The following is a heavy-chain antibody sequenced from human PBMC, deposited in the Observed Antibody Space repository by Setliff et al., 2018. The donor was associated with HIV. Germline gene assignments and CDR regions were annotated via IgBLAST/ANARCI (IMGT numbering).Heavy chain of an antibody. Sequence: GGSLRLSCVASGFTFSNYNMNWVRQAPGKGLEWVSSIHGSGSFMYYADSVKGRFTISRDNAKNSLYLQMDSLRAEDTAVYYCARDSRFSSDYGDFDYWGQGALVTVSS. V-gene: IGHV3-21*01. CDR3: ARDSRFSSDYGDFDY. CDR2: IHGSGSFM. CDR1: GFTFSNYN. J-gene: IGHJ4*02. D-gene: IGHD3-22*01.